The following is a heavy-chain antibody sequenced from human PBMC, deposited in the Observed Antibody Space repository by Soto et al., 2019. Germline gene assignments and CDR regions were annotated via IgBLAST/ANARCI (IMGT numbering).Heavy chain of an antibody. V-gene: IGHV3-11*01. CDR3: ARNIKSAAVADSYGLDV. Sequence: QGQVVESGGDLVRPGGSLRLSCAASGFTFGDHYMSWIRQAPGKGLEWVSYISGSGFTIYYGDSVKGRFTISRDNAKNSLYLQMNSLRAEDTAVYYCARNIKSAAVADSYGLDVWGLGTTVNVSS. J-gene: IGHJ6*02. CDR2: ISGSGFTI. CDR1: GFTFGDHY.